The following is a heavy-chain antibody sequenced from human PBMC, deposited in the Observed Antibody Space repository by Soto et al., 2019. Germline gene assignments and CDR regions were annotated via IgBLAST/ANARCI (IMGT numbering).Heavy chain of an antibody. D-gene: IGHD2-2*01. CDR2: TYYSSKWYN. J-gene: IGHJ6*02. Sequence: PSQTLSLTCAISGDSVSSNSAAWNWISQSPSRGLEWLGRTYYSSKWYNDYAVSVKSRITINPDTSKNQFSLQLNSVTPEDTAVYYCARPLGYCSSTSCYAHGMDVWGQGTTVTVSS. CDR3: ARPLGYCSSTSCYAHGMDV. V-gene: IGHV6-1*01. CDR1: GDSVSSNSAA.